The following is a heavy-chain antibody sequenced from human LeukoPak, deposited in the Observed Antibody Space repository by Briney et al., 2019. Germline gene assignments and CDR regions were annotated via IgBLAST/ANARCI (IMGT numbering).Heavy chain of an antibody. CDR2: INHSGST. J-gene: IGHJ3*02. CDR1: GGSFSGYY. Sequence: SETLSLTCAVYGGSFSGYYWSWIRQPPGKGLEWIGEINHSGSTNYNPSLKSRVNISVDTSKNQFSLKLSSVTAADTAVYYCARSTVYFDAFDIGGQGTMVTVSS. D-gene: IGHD2/OR15-2a*01. V-gene: IGHV4-34*01. CDR3: ARSTVYFDAFDI.